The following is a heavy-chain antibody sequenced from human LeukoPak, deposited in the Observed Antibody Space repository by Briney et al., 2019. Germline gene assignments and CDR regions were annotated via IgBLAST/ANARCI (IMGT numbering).Heavy chain of an antibody. CDR3: ARPVRGELGAFDI. Sequence: ASVKVSCKASGYTFTSYYMHWVRQAPGQGLEWMGIINPSGGSTSYAQKFQGRVTMTRDMSTSTAYMELSSLRSEDTAVYYCARPVRGELGAFDIWGQGTMVTVSS. D-gene: IGHD3-10*01. CDR2: INPSGGST. CDR1: GYTFTSYY. V-gene: IGHV1-46*01. J-gene: IGHJ3*02.